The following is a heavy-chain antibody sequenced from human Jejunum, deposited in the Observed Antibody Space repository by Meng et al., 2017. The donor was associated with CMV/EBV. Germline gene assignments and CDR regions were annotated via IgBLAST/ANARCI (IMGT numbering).Heavy chain of an antibody. CDR1: FASHS. V-gene: IGHV1-46*01. J-gene: IGHJ6*02. CDR3: ARIRGSYPGDYYNGMDV. CDR2: RNPRDPGT. D-gene: IGHD1-26*01. Sequence: FASHSMHWVGQDPGQGLEWMAKRNPRDPGTTYAQRFEGRVTMTRDTSTNTVYLELGSLKAEDTAVYYCARIRGSYPGDYYNGMDVWGQGTTVTVSS.